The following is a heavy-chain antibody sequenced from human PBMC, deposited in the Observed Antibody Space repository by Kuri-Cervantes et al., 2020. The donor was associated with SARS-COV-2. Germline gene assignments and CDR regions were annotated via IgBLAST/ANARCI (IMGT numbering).Heavy chain of an antibody. CDR3: ARERAYCSSVSCYGSDS. CDR1: GYTFTGYY. Sequence: ASVKVSCKASGYTFTGYYMHWVRQAPGHGLEWVGMFDPNTHNTISAQRFQGRVTMTRDTSTSTFYMELSSLRSEDTAVYYCARERAYCSSVSCYGSDSWGQGTLVTVSS. CDR2: FDPNTHNT. D-gene: IGHD2-2*01. J-gene: IGHJ5*01. V-gene: IGHV1-46*01.